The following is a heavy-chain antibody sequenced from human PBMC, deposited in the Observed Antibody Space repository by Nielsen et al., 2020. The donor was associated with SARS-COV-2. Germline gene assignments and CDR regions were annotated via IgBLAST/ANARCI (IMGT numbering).Heavy chain of an antibody. CDR3: APFGELSADY. J-gene: IGHJ4*02. V-gene: IGHV3-30*04. D-gene: IGHD3-10*01. Sequence: GESLRLSCAASGFTFSSYAMHWVRQAPGKGLEWVAVISYDGSNKYYADSVKGRFTISRDNSKNTLYLQMNSLRAEDTAVYYCAPFGELSADYWGQGTLVTVSS. CDR2: ISYDGSNK. CDR1: GFTFSSYA.